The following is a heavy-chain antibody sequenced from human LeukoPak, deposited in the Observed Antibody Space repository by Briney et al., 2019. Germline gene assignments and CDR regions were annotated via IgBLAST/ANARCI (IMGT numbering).Heavy chain of an antibody. D-gene: IGHD4-17*01. Sequence: PGGSLRLSCAASGFTFSSYGMHWVRQAPGKGLEWVAAISDDERNKFFADSVKGRFTISRDNAKNSLYLQMNSLRAEDTAVYYCARDDYGDYRNAFDIWGQGTMVTVSS. CDR1: GFTFSSYG. J-gene: IGHJ3*02. CDR2: ISDDERNK. CDR3: ARDDYGDYRNAFDI. V-gene: IGHV3-30*03.